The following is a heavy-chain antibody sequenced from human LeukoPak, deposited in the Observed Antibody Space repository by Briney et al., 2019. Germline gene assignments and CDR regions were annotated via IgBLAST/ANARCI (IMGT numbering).Heavy chain of an antibody. J-gene: IGHJ4*02. D-gene: IGHD3-16*02. CDR3: ARANYDYVWGSYRSYYFDY. V-gene: IGHV3-11*04. CDR1: GFTFSDYY. CDR2: ISGSGSTI. Sequence: PGGSLRLSCAASGFTFSDYYMSWIRQAPGKGLEWVSYISGSGSTIYYADSVKGRFTISRDNAKNSLYLQMNSLRAEDTAVYYCARANYDYVWGSYRSYYFDYWGQGTLVTVSS.